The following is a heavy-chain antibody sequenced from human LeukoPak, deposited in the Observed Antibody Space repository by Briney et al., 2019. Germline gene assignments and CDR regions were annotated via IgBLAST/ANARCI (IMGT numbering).Heavy chain of an antibody. V-gene: IGHV4-30-4*01. CDR3: ARVYCSSTSCYKVSAFDI. Sequence: SETLSLTCTVSGGWGGDYYWSWIRQPPGKGLEWIGYIYYNGNTFYTPSLKSRVTISFDASKNQFSLKLTSVTAADTAVYYCARVYCSSTSCYKVSAFDIWGQGTMVTVSS. D-gene: IGHD2-2*02. J-gene: IGHJ3*02. CDR2: IYYNGNT. CDR1: GGWGGDYY.